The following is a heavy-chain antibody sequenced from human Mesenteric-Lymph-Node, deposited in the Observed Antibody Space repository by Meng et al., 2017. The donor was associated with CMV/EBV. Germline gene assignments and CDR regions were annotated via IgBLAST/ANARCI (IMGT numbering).Heavy chain of an antibody. V-gene: IGHV1-18*01. CDR2: SSVYTGKT. CDR1: GYNCIDFG. Sequence: ASVKVSCKASGYNCIDFGISWVRQAPGQGLEWMGWSSVYTGKTDYAQNFQGRVTMTTDTSTSKAYLELRSLRSDDTAVYYCARGVGEVGYCSGGSCYDFNYGMDVWGQGTTVTVSS. CDR3: ARGVGEVGYCSGGSCYDFNYGMDV. J-gene: IGHJ6*02. D-gene: IGHD2-15*01.